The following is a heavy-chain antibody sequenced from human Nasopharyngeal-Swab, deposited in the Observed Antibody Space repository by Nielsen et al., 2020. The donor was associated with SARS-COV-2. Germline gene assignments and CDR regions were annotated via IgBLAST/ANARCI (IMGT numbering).Heavy chain of an antibody. CDR2: ISYDGSNK. J-gene: IGHJ6*04. CDR3: AKHIGDV. Sequence: VRQAPGKGLEWVAVISYDGSNKYYADSVKGRFTISRDNSKNTLYLQMNSLRAEDTAVYYCAKHIGDVWGKGTTVSLL. V-gene: IGHV3-30*18.